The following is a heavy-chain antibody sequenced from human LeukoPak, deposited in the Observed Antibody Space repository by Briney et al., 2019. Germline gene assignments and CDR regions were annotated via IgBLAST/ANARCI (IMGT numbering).Heavy chain of an antibody. D-gene: IGHD6-19*01. Sequence: GGSLRLSCAASGFTFSSYAMSWVRQAPGKGLEWVSIIRGGGGSTDYADSGKGRFTISRDNSKNTLYLQMNSLRADDTAVYYCANDPGRSGWRAFDYWGQGTLVTVSS. V-gene: IGHV3-23*01. J-gene: IGHJ4*02. CDR3: ANDPGRSGWRAFDY. CDR1: GFTFSSYA. CDR2: IRGGGGST.